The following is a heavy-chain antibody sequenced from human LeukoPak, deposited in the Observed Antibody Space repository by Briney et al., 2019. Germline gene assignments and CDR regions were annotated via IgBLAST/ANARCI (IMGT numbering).Heavy chain of an antibody. V-gene: IGHV3-48*03. J-gene: IGHJ4*02. D-gene: IGHD1-1*01. CDR1: GFTFSSYE. CDR3: ARDGYGSYYFDY. CDR2: ISSSGSTI. Sequence: GGSLRLSCAASGFTFSSYEMNWVRQAPGKGLEWVSDISSSGSTIDYADSVKGRFTISRDNAKNSLYLQMNSLRAEDTAVYYCARDGYGSYYFDYWGQGTLVTVSS.